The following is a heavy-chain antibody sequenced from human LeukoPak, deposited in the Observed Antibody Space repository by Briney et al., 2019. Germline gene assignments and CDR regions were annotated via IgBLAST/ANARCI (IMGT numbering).Heavy chain of an antibody. Sequence: GWSLRLSCPATGFTFSGYSMSGIPQAPGKGLEGVSGLARIGQNKYYADSVQGRFTISSDNYKDTVYLQMNSLRGEDTAIYYCVKARQCDVCMPMDAWGQGTKVSVSS. D-gene: IGHD2-2*01. V-gene: IGHV3-23*01. CDR2: LARIGQNK. CDR3: VKARQCDVCMPMDA. J-gene: IGHJ6*02. CDR1: GFTFSGYS.